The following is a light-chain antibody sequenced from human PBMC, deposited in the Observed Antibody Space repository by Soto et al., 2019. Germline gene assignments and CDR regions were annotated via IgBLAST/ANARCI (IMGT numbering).Light chain of an antibody. CDR3: LQDYNYPWT. Sequence: AIQMTQSPSSLSASVGDRVTITCRASQGIANDLGWYQQKPGIAPKLLIYAASTLQSGVPSRFSGSGSGTYFTLTISSLQPEDFATDYCLQDYNYPWTFGQGTKVEIK. CDR2: AAS. J-gene: IGKJ1*01. V-gene: IGKV1-6*01. CDR1: QGIAND.